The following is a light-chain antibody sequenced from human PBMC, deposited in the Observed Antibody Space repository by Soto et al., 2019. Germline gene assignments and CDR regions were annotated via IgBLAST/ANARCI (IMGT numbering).Light chain of an antibody. CDR2: DAS. CDR3: QQYDNLLST. Sequence: DIQMTQSPSSLSASVGDRVTITCQASQDISNYLNWYQQKPGQAPKLLIYDASNLETGVPSRFSGSGSGTDFTFTISSLQPEDIATYDCQQYDNLLSTFGGGTKVEIK. J-gene: IGKJ4*01. CDR1: QDISNY. V-gene: IGKV1-33*01.